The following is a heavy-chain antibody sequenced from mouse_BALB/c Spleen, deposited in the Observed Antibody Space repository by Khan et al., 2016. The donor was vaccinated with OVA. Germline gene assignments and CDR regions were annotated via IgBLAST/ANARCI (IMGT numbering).Heavy chain of an antibody. J-gene: IGHJ2*01. CDR1: GYTFTNYV. Sequence: QIQLVQSGPELKKPGETVKISCTATGYTFTNYVMNWVKQYPGKGLKWMGWINTYTGETTYADAFKGRFAFSLEPSASTAYFQINSLKHEDTTPLFCTRCHGEYWGQGTTLTVSS. D-gene: IGHD6-1*01. V-gene: IGHV9-3-1*01. CDR3: TRCHGEY. CDR2: INTYTGET.